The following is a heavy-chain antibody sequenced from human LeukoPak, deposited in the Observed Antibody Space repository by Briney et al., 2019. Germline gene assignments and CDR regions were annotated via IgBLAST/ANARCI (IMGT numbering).Heavy chain of an antibody. CDR3: ARELGQWLSNWLHP. D-gene: IGHD3-22*01. V-gene: IGHV3-30-3*01. CDR2: VSYDETKK. J-gene: IGHJ5*02. CDR1: GFTFSNYA. Sequence: PGGSLRLFCAASGFTFSNYAMHWVRQAPGKGLEWVAVVSYDETKKFYTDSVKGRFTISRDNSKNTLYLRMNSLRAEDTAVYYCARELGQWLSNWLHPWGQGTLVTVSS.